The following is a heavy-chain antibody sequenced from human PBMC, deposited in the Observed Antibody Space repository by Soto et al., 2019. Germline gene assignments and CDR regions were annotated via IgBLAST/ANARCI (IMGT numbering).Heavy chain of an antibody. CDR1: GFTFSNYA. Sequence: PGGSLRLSCTASGFTFSNYAINWVRLAPGKRLEWVSSVIGSGVNVFYADSVKGRFTISRDNSKNTVYLEMNSLRADDTAEYFCAKGSAFECKGAICYPFDHWGRGTLLTVSS. D-gene: IGHD3-10*01. CDR3: AKGSAFECKGAICYPFDH. V-gene: IGHV3-23*01. CDR2: VIGSGVNV. J-gene: IGHJ4*02.